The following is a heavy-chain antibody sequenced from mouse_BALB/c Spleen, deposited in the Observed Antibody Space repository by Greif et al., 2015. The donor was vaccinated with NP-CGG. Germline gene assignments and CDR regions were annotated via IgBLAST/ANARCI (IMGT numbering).Heavy chain of an antibody. CDR2: INSDGGST. CDR3: ARHYNGSSCYFDV. Sequence: EVLLVESGGGLVQPGESLKLSCESNEYEFPSHDMSWVRKTPEKRLELVAAINSDGGSTYYPDTMERRIIISRDNTKXSLYLQMSSLRSEDTALYYCARHYNGSSCYFDVWGAGTTVTVSS. V-gene: IGHV5-2*01. J-gene: IGHJ1*01. CDR1: EYEFPSHD. D-gene: IGHD1-1*01.